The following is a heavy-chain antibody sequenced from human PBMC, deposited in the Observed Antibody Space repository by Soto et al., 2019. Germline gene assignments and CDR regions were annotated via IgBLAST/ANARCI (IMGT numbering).Heavy chain of an antibody. CDR1: GGSFSAYY. CDR2: IIHSEST. CDR3: ARQRPTDGRWEFANYYGMDV. Sequence: KPSETLSLTCAVYGGSFSAYYWSWVRQPPGKGLEWIREIIHSESTKYNPSLKSRVTISVDTSKNQFSLKLSSVTAADTAGYYCARQRPTDGRWEFANYYGMDVWGQGTPVTVSS. J-gene: IGHJ6*02. V-gene: IGHV4-34*12. D-gene: IGHD1-26*01.